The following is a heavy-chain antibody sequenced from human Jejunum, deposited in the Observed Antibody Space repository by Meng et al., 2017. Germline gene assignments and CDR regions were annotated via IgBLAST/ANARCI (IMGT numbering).Heavy chain of an antibody. V-gene: IGHV4-4*07. CDR2: IHTGRNT. Sequence: SETLSLTCTVSGGSITSYYLSWIRQSAGEGLEWIGRIHTGRNTNYNPFLKSRVTMSANTSKNQFSLKLTTVTAADTAVYYCARNSYADYFYSGTYRDAFDSWGQGTMVTVSS. J-gene: IGHJ3*02. CDR3: ARNSYADYFYSGTYRDAFDS. CDR1: GGSITSYY. D-gene: IGHD3-10*01.